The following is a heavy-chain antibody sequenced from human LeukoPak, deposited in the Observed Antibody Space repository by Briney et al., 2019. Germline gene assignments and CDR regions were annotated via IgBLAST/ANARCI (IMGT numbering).Heavy chain of an antibody. D-gene: IGHD3-10*01. J-gene: IGHJ6*02. V-gene: IGHV3-66*01. CDR1: GFTVSSNY. CDR3: AKNRMARGRQYGMDV. Sequence: GGSLRLSCAASGFTVSSNYMSWVRQAPGKGLEWVSVIYSGGSTYYADSVKGRFTISRDNSKNTLYLQMNSLRAEDTAVYYCAKNRMARGRQYGMDVWGQGATVTVSS. CDR2: IYSGGST.